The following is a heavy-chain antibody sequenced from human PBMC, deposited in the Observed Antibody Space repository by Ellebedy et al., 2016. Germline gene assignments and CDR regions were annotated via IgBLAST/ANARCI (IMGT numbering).Heavy chain of an antibody. CDR1: GGSLSGYY. CDR2: INPSGST. V-gene: IGHV4-34*01. J-gene: IGHJ5*02. CDR3: ARGVEREILDL. D-gene: IGHD1-26*01. Sequence: SETLSLXXAVYGGSLSGYYWSWIRQPPGEGLEWIGEINPSGSTNYNPSLKSRLTMSVDTSKNQFSLQLNSVTPEDTAVYYCARGVEREILDLWGQGALVTVSS.